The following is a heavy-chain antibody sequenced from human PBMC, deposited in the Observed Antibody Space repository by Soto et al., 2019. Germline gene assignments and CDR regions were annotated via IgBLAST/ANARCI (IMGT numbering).Heavy chain of an antibody. J-gene: IGHJ5*02. Sequence: TLCLTCTVSGGSISSGGYYWSWSRQHPGKGLEWIGYIYHSGDTYYNPSLKSRVTISVDTSKDQFSLKLSSVTAANTAVYYCARTTYYSGSRLDPWGQGTLVTVS. D-gene: IGHD3-10*01. CDR3: ARTTYYSGSRLDP. CDR1: GGSISSGGYY. CDR2: IYHSGDT. V-gene: IGHV4-31*03.